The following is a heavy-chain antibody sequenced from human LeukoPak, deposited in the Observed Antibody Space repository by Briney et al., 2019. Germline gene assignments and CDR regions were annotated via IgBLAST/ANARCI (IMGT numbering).Heavy chain of an antibody. J-gene: IGHJ6*03. D-gene: IGHD5-12*01. CDR3: ARVSPPVDKVLCGPNYFCYMDV. Sequence: GGSLRLSCTASGFTFSTYVVSWVRQTPGKGLEWVSCLHITGYHTYYADAVKGRFTISRDNSDNTLYLQMDSLRADDTAVYYCARVSPPVDKVLCGPNYFCYMDVWGKGTTVTVSS. CDR2: LHITGYHT. CDR1: GFTFSTYV. V-gene: IGHV3-23*01.